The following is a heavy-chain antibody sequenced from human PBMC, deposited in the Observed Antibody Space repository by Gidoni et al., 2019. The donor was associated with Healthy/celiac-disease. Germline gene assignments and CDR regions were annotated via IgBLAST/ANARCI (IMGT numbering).Heavy chain of an antibody. V-gene: IGHV4-39*01. CDR2: IDFSGCT. D-gene: IGHD2-2*01. J-gene: IGHJ5*02. Sequence: QLQLQESGPGLVKPSETLSLTCTVSGGSISSTSYYWRWIRQPPGKGLEWSGSIDFSGCTYYNPSLKRRVTISVDTSKNQFSLKLSSVTAADTAVYDCARHLSLVVQARTCFDPWGQGTLVTVSS. CDR1: GGSISSTSYY. CDR3: ARHLSLVVQARTCFDP.